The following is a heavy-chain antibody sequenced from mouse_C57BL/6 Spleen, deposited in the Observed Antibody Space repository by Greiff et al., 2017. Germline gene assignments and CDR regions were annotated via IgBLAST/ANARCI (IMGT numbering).Heavy chain of an antibody. V-gene: IGHV1-80*01. D-gene: IGHD1-2*01. CDR3: ARWGHLKRFDY. CDR1: GYAFSSYW. CDR2: IYPGDGDT. J-gene: IGHJ2*01. Sequence: VQLVESGAELVKPGASVKISCKASGYAFSSYWMNWVKQRPGKGLEWIGQIYPGDGDTNYNGKFKGKATLTADKSSSTAYMQLSSLTSEDSAVYFCARWGHLKRFDYWGQGTTLTVSS.